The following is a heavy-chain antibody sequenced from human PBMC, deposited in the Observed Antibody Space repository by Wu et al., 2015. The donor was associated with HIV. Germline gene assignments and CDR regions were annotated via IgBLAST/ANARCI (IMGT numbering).Heavy chain of an antibody. CDR1: GGSISSYY. V-gene: IGHV4-4*07. CDR3: ARDYYYDSSGYDYYYGMDV. CDR2: IYTSGST. D-gene: IGHD3-22*01. Sequence: QVQLQESGPGLVKPSETLSLTCTVSGGSISSYYWSWIRQPAGKGLEWIGRIYTSGSTNYNPSLKSRVTMSVDTSKNQFSLKLSSVTAADTAVYYCARDYYYDSSGYDYYYGMDVWGQGTLVTVSS. J-gene: IGHJ6*02.